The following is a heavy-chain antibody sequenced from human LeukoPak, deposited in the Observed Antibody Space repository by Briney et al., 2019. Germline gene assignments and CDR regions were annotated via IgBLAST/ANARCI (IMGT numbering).Heavy chain of an antibody. V-gene: IGHV3-53*01. CDR2: LYSGGTT. Sequence: GGSLRLSCAASGITVSSNYMTWVRQAPGRGLEWVSVLYSGGTTYYTDSVKGRFTISRDNSKNTLYLQMDSLRVEDPAVYYCARDPPGIRVPGVWGQGTLVTVSS. D-gene: IGHD6-19*01. CDR3: ARDPPGIRVPGV. J-gene: IGHJ4*02. CDR1: GITVSSNY.